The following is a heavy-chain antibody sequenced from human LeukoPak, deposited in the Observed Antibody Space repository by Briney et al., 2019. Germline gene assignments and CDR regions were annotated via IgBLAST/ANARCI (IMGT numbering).Heavy chain of an antibody. CDR2: INSDGSST. CDR3: ARVPQLLSYYYYGMDV. CDR1: GFTFSSYW. Sequence: GGSLRLSCAASGFTFSSYWMHWVRQAPGKGLVWVSRINSDGSSTSYAGSVKGRFTISRDNAKNTLYLQMNSLRAEDTAVYYCARVPQLLSYYYYGMDVWGQGTTVTVSS. J-gene: IGHJ6*02. V-gene: IGHV3-74*01. D-gene: IGHD2-2*01.